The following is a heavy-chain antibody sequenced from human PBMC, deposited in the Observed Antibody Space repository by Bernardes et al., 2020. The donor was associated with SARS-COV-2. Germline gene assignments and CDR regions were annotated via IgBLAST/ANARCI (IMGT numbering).Heavy chain of an antibody. Sequence: ASVKVSCKASGYIFTSHYIHWVRQAPGQGLQWVGLINPSGGMTTYGQTFQGRVAMTRDQSTSTVYMELSSLRYEDTAVYFCAREQPLWGSLDVWGHGSLVTVSS. J-gene: IGHJ4*01. V-gene: IGHV1-46*01. CDR1: GYIFTSHY. CDR3: AREQPLWGSLDV. CDR2: INPSGGMT. D-gene: IGHD3-10*01.